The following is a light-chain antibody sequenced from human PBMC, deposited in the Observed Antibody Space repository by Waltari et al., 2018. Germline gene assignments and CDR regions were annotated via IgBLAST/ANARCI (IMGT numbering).Light chain of an antibody. Sequence: IVLTQSPPTLSLSPGQRASLSCRASQSVYTTYLAWYQQKPGQAPRLLIYSSSNRATGIPDRFSGSGSGTDFTLTISRLEPGDFAVYYCQQYGTSPWTFGQGTKVEIK. CDR2: SSS. CDR1: QSVYTTY. J-gene: IGKJ1*01. CDR3: QQYGTSPWT. V-gene: IGKV3-20*01.